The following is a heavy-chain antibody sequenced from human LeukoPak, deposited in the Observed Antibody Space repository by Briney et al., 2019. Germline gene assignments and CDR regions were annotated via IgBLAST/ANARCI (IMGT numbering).Heavy chain of an antibody. V-gene: IGHV4-59*08. J-gene: IGHJ4*02. Sequence: PSETLTLTCTVSGGSISSYYWSWIRQPPGKGLEWIGYIYYSGSTNYNPSLKSRVTISVYTSKNQFSLKLSSVTAADTAVYYCASRTTGTSNGYYFDYWGQGTLVTVSS. CDR2: IYYSGST. D-gene: IGHD1-14*01. CDR3: ASRTTGTSNGYYFDY. CDR1: GGSISSYY.